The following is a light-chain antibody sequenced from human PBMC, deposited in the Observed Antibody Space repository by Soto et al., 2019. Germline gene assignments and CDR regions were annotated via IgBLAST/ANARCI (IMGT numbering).Light chain of an antibody. CDR2: SDT. V-gene: IGLV1-44*01. CDR1: SSNIGSNT. CDR3: AAWDDRLNGAL. Sequence: QSVLTQPPSASGTPGQRVTMSCSGGSSNIGSNTVRWYQHLPGTAPQLLIYSDTQRASGVADRFSGSKSGTSASLAISGLQSDDEADYYCAAWDDRLNGALFGTGTKLTVL. J-gene: IGLJ1*01.